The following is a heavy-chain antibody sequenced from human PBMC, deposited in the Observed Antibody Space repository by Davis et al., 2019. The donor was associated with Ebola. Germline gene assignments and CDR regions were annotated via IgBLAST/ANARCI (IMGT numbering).Heavy chain of an antibody. CDR2: IKQDGSEK. CDR3: ARPVGYCSGGSCYSSDWFDP. Sequence: GESLKISCAASGFTFSSYWMSWVRQAPGKGPEWVANIKQDGSEKYYVDSVKGRITISRDNAKNSLYLQMNSLRAEDTAVYYCARPVGYCSGGSCYSSDWFDPWGQGTLVTVSS. D-gene: IGHD2-15*01. CDR1: GFTFSSYW. J-gene: IGHJ5*02. V-gene: IGHV3-7*01.